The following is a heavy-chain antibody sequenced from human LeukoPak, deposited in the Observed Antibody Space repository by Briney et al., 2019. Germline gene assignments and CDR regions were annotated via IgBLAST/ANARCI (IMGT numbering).Heavy chain of an antibody. J-gene: IGHJ4*02. V-gene: IGHV3-23*01. CDR3: AKDQVEQWLTDFDY. CDR2: ISGSGGST. CDR1: GFTFSSYA. Sequence: GASLRLSCAASGFTFSSYAMSWVRQAPGKGLEWVSAISGSGGSTHYADSVKGRFTISRDNSKNTLYLQMNSLRAEDTAVYYCAKDQVEQWLTDFDYWGQGTLVTVSS. D-gene: IGHD6-19*01.